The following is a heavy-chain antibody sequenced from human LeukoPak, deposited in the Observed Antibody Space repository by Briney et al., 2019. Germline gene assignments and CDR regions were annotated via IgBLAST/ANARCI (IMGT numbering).Heavy chain of an antibody. V-gene: IGHV1-2*02. CDR3: ARVYGDYAQTAFDY. J-gene: IGHJ4*02. D-gene: IGHD4-17*01. CDR2: INPNSGGT. Sequence: ASVKVSCKASGYTFTCYYMHWVRQAPGQGLEWMGWINPNSGGTNYAQKFQGRVTMTRDTSISTAYMELSRLRSDDTAVYYCARVYGDYAQTAFDYWGQGTLVTVSS. CDR1: GYTFTCYY.